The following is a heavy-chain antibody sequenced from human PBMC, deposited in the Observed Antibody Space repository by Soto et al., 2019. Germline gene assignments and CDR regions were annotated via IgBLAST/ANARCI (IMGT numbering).Heavy chain of an antibody. CDR1: GFTFSSCA. D-gene: IGHD3-10*01. Sequence: QVQLVESGGGVVQPGRSLRLSCVASGFTFSSCAMHWVRQVPGKGLEWLAVVTPDGSLYPYGDSVKGRFSISRDNSRKTLYLQMNSLRPGEPAVYYWVKARSDTWSFDSWGQGTLVTVSS. J-gene: IGHJ4*02. CDR2: VTPDGSLY. CDR3: VKARSDTWSFDS. V-gene: IGHV3-30*18.